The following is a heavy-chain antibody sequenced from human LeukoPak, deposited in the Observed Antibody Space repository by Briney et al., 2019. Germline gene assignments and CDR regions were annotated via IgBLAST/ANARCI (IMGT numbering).Heavy chain of an antibody. CDR2: IYYSGNT. CDR3: MKGSGYYYPFDY. CDR1: GGSISSSSYY. D-gene: IGHD3-22*01. V-gene: IGHV4-39*03. J-gene: IGHJ4*02. Sequence: PSETLSLTCTVSGGSISSSSYYWGWIRQPPGKGLEWIGSIYYSGNTYSNPSLKSRVTISVDTSKNQFSLNLNSVTAADTAVYYRMKGSGYYYPFDYWGQGTLVTVSS.